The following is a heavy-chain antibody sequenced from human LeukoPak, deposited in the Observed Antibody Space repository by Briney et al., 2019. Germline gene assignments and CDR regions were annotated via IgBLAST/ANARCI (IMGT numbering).Heavy chain of an antibody. V-gene: IGHV3-23*01. CDR1: GFTFSSYA. Sequence: GGSLRLSCAAPGFTFSSYAMSWVRQAPGKGLEWVSAISGSGGSTYYADSVKGRFTIPRDNSKNTLYLQMNSLRAEDTAVYYCAKAGVEYYFDYWGRGTLVTVSS. D-gene: IGHD3-10*01. CDR3: AKAGVEYYFDY. CDR2: ISGSGGST. J-gene: IGHJ4*02.